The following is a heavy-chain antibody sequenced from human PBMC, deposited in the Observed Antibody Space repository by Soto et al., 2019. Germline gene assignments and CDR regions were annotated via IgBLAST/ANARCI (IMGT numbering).Heavy chain of an antibody. Sequence: PGGSLRLSCAASGFTFSSYGMHWVRQAPGKGLEWVAVISYDGSNKYYADSVKGRFTISRDNSKNTLYLQMNSLRAEDTAVYYCAKDYYGSGSYYSLTLFYYYYYMDVWGKGTTVTVSS. CDR1: GFTFSSYG. D-gene: IGHD3-10*01. CDR3: AKDYYGSGSYYSLTLFYYYYYMDV. CDR2: ISYDGSNK. V-gene: IGHV3-30*18. J-gene: IGHJ6*03.